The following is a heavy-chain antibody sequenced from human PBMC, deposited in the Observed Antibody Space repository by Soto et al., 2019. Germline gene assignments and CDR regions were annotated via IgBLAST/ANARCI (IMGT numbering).Heavy chain of an antibody. CDR3: VRSPKIGVRGAL. J-gene: IGHJ1*01. V-gene: IGHV3-21*01. CDR2: IKVGSSRI. CDR1: GFSFSAYN. D-gene: IGHD3-16*01. Sequence: GGSLRLSCIGSGFSFSAYNMNWVRQAPGKGLEWVSSIKVGSSRIYQPDSMKGRFTISRDDARNSVYLQINSLRAEDTALYFCVRSPKIGVRGALWGRGNQVTVSS.